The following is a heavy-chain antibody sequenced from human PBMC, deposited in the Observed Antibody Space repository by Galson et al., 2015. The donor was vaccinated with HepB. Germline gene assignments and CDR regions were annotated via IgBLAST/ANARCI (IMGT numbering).Heavy chain of an antibody. Sequence: SLRLSCAASGFTFSNYAMSWVRQAPGKGLEWVSTINLGGENTYYTDSVKGRFTISRDNSKSTLFLQLNSLRAEDTAVYYYAKDRGQLERRSSRTFDYWGQGILVTVSS. D-gene: IGHD1-1*01. V-gene: IGHV3-23*01. J-gene: IGHJ4*02. CDR2: INLGGENT. CDR1: GFTFSNYA. CDR3: AKDRGQLERRSSRTFDY.